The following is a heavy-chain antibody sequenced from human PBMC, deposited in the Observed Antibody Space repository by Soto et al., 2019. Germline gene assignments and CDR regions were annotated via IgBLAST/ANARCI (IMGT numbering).Heavy chain of an antibody. J-gene: IGHJ5*02. D-gene: IGHD2-2*01. CDR2: IFSNDDK. Sequence: GSVPTLVNPTETLTLTCTVSGLSLSNAKLGVSWIRQPPGKALEWLAHIFSNDDKSYSTSLDRRLTISKDTSKSQVVLTMTNLDPVDSGKYNGVLIKECSRTDCFLASFDTWGQGTLVTV. V-gene: IGHV2-26*01. CDR3: VLIKECSRTDCFLASFDT. CDR1: GLSLSNAKLG.